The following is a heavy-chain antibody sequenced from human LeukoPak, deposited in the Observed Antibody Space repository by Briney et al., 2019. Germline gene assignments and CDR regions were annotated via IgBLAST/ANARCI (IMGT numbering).Heavy chain of an antibody. J-gene: IGHJ5*02. V-gene: IGHV4-59*01. CDR3: ARDLHSYGFYWFDP. CDR2: IYYSGST. D-gene: IGHD5-18*01. CDR1: GSSISSYY. Sequence: SETLSLTCTVSGSSISSYYWSWIRQPPGKGLEWIGYIYYSGSTNYNPSLKSRVTISVDTSKNQFSLKLSSVTAADTAVYYCARDLHSYGFYWFDPWGQGTLVTVSS.